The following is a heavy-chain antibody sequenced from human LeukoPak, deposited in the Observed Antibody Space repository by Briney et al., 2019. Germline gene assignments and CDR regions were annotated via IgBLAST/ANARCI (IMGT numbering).Heavy chain of an antibody. CDR2: IYYSGST. Sequence: SETLSLTCTVSGGSISSYYWSWIRQPPGKGLEWIGYIYYSGSTNYNPSLKSRVTISVDTSKNQFSLKLSSVTAADTAVYYCARDSSSWSYWGQGTLVNVSS. V-gene: IGHV4-59*01. CDR1: GGSISSYY. D-gene: IGHD6-13*01. J-gene: IGHJ4*02. CDR3: ARDSSSWSY.